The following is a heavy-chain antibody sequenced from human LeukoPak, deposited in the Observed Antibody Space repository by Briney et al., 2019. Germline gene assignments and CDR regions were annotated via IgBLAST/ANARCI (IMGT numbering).Heavy chain of an antibody. CDR3: ASGYSSSWYYYYGMDV. V-gene: IGHV3-21*01. CDR2: ISSSSTYI. D-gene: IGHD6-13*01. CDR1: GFIFSSYN. Sequence: GALRLSCVASGFIFSSYNINWVRLAPGKGLEWVSSISSSSTYIYYADSVKGRFTISRDNAKNSLDLQMDSLRVEDTAVYYCASGYSSSWYYYYGMDVWGQGTTVTVSS. J-gene: IGHJ6*02.